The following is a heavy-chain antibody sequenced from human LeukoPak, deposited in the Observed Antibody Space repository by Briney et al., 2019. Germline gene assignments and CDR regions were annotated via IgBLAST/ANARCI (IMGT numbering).Heavy chain of an antibody. Sequence: GGSLRLSCATSGFNFDRYTIHWVRQAPGKGLEWVSLAGWAGGTTFYSDSVRGRFTISRDSGRKSVYLQMNSLTTDGTAFYFCAKELDTMFFDYWGQGALVTVSS. V-gene: IGHV3-43*01. D-gene: IGHD3-10*02. CDR3: AKELDTMFFDY. CDR2: AGWAGGTT. CDR1: GFNFDRYT. J-gene: IGHJ4*02.